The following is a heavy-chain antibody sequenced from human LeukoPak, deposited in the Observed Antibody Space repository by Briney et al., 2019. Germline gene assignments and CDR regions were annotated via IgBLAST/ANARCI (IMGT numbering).Heavy chain of an antibody. CDR2: IIPILGIA. D-gene: IGHD5-24*01. CDR3: ARVSGDRVGYNYPYFDY. Sequence: GSSVKVSCKASGGTFSSYAISWVRQAPGQGLEWMGRIIPILGIANYAQKFQGRVTITADKSTSTAYMELSSLRSEDTAVYYCARVSGDRVGYNYPYFDYWGQGTLVTVSS. J-gene: IGHJ4*02. CDR1: GGTFSSYA. V-gene: IGHV1-69*04.